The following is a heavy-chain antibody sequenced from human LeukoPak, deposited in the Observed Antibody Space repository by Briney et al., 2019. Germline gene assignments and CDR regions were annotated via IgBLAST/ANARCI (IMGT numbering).Heavy chain of an antibody. CDR2: MNPNSGNT. CDR3: AREGVLYSSSSGFDY. CDR1: GYTFTSYD. J-gene: IGHJ4*02. V-gene: IGHV1-8*01. D-gene: IGHD6-6*01. Sequence: GASVKVSCKASGYTFTSYDINWLRQATGQGLEWMGWMNPNSGNTGYAQKFQGRVTMTRNTSISTAYMELSSLRSEDTAVYYCAREGVLYSSSSGFDYWGQGTLVTVSS.